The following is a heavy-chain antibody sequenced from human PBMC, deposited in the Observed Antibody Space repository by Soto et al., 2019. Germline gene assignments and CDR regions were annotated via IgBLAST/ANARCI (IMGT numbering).Heavy chain of an antibody. J-gene: IGHJ6*03. V-gene: IGHV3-23*01. D-gene: IGHD3-3*01. CDR1: GFTFSSYA. CDR3: AKKGLDFWSGYPEAPYYYYMDV. Sequence: EVQLLESGGGLVQPGGSLRLSCAASGFTFSSYAMSWVRQAPGKGLEWVSAISGSGGSTYYADSVKGRFTISRDNSKNTLYLQRNSLRAEDTAVYYCAKKGLDFWSGYPEAPYYYYMDVCGKGTTVTFS. CDR2: ISGSGGST.